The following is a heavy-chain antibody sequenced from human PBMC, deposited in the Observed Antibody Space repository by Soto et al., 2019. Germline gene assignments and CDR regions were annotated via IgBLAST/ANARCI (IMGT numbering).Heavy chain of an antibody. D-gene: IGHD3-22*01. CDR1: GVSIRTNNW. CDR2: IYHTGST. J-gene: IGHJ4*02. CDR3: ARTLSDSSGFDY. Sequence: QVQLQESGPGLVKPSGTVSLTCAVSGVSIRTNNWWTWVRQPPGKGLEWIGEIYHTGSTNHNPSLKNRVIISVDMSKNQVSLKLSSVTAADTALYYCARTLSDSSGFDYWGQGTLVSVSS. V-gene: IGHV4-4*02.